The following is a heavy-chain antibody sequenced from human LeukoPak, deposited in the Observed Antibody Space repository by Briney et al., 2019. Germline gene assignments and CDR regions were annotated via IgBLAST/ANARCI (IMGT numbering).Heavy chain of an antibody. Sequence: GGSLRLSCAASGFTFSSYGMHWVRQAPGKGLGWVAVISYDGSNKYYADSVKGRFTISRDNSKNTLYLQMNSLRAEDTAVYYCARGGWDMIVLDFDYWGQGTLVTVSS. V-gene: IGHV3-30*03. CDR3: ARGGWDMIVLDFDY. J-gene: IGHJ4*02. CDR1: GFTFSSYG. CDR2: ISYDGSNK. D-gene: IGHD3-22*01.